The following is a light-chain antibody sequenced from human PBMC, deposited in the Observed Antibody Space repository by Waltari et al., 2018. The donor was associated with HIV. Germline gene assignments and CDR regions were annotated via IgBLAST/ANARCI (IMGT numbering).Light chain of an antibody. CDR3: QSYDNNLSVWM. Sequence: QSVLTQPPSISGAPGQRVTLSCTGSTSNIGAGSDVLWYHQLPGKAPKLLIYDSRDRPSGVRDRFSGSKSGTSASLAITGLQAADEADYYCQSYDNNLSVWMFGGGTKLTVL. CDR1: TSNIGAGSD. CDR2: DSR. V-gene: IGLV1-40*01. J-gene: IGLJ3*02.